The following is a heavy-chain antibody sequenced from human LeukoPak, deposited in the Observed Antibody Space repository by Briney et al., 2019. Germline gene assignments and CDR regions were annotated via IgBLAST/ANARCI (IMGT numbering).Heavy chain of an antibody. CDR3: ARGDPFAVIDY. D-gene: IGHD3-3*02. Sequence: ASVTVSFTSSGYTFTVYYMHWVRQAPGQGLEWMGWINPNSGGTNYAQKFQGRVTMTRDTSISTAYMELSRLRFDDTAVYYCARGDPFAVIDYWGQGTLVTVSS. CDR2: INPNSGGT. V-gene: IGHV1-2*02. CDR1: GYTFTVYY. J-gene: IGHJ4*02.